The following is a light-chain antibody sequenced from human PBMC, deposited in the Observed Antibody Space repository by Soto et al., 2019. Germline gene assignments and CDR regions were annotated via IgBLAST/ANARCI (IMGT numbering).Light chain of an antibody. Sequence: DIVMTQSPDSLAVSLGERAAINCKSSQSVLYSSNNKNYLAWYQQKPGQPPKLLMYWESTRESGVPDRFSGSGSGTDFTLTISSLQAEDVAVYYCQQYYSTPPTFGQGTKLEMK. CDR1: QSVLYSSNNKNY. V-gene: IGKV4-1*01. J-gene: IGKJ2*01. CDR3: QQYYSTPPT. CDR2: WES.